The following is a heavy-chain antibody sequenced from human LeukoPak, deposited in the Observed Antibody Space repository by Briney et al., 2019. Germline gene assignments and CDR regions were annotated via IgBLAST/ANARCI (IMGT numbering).Heavy chain of an antibody. D-gene: IGHD1-26*01. Sequence: PGGSLRLSCAASGFTFSDYAMSWVRQAPGKGLEWVSTIGGGGDTTYYADSVKGRFTISRDNAKNSLYLQMNNLRAEDTAVYYCARGRSYSVSWGRGTLVTVSS. CDR2: IGGGGDTT. CDR1: GFTFSDYA. J-gene: IGHJ5*02. V-gene: IGHV3-23*01. CDR3: ARGRSYSVS.